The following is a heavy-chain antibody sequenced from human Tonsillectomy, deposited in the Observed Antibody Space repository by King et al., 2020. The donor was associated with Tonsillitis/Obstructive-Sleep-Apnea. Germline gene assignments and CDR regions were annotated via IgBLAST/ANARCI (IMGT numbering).Heavy chain of an antibody. Sequence: VQLVESGGVVVQPGGSLRLSCAASGFTFDDYNMHWVRQAPGKGLEWVSLISWDGGTTYYGDSVKGRFTISRDNSKNSLYLQMNSLRTEDTALYYCAKAQGHGMDVWGQGTTVTVSS. CDR2: ISWDGGTT. CDR1: GFTFDDYN. V-gene: IGHV3-43*01. J-gene: IGHJ6*02. CDR3: AKAQGHGMDV.